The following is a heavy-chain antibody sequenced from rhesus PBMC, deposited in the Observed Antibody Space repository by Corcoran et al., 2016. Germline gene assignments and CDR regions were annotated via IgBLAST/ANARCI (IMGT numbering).Heavy chain of an antibody. J-gene: IGHJ4*01. D-gene: IGHD3-16*01. CDR2: INSGGGST. Sequence: EVQLVESGGGLATPGGSLRLSCAASGFTFSSYGMSWVRQAPGKGLEWFSAINSGGGSTYYADAGKGRVTISRDNSKNTLSLQMNRLRAEDTAVYYCAKDRRRYYSGSYYLDYWGQGVLVTVSS. CDR1: GFTFSSYG. V-gene: IGHV3S25*01. CDR3: AKDRRRYYSGSYYLDY.